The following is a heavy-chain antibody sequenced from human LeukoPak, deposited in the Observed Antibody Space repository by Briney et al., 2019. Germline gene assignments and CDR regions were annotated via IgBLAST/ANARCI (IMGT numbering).Heavy chain of an antibody. V-gene: IGHV3-11*01. CDR1: GFTFSDYY. Sequence: PGGSLRLSCAASGFTFSDYYMSWIRQAPGKGLEWVSYISSSGSTIYYADSVKGRFTISRDNAKNSLYLQMNSLRAEDTAVYYCARDGNWSSSSSLGYYYYMDVWGKGTTVTVSS. J-gene: IGHJ6*03. CDR2: ISSSGSTI. CDR3: ARDGNWSSSSSLGYYYYMDV. D-gene: IGHD6-6*01.